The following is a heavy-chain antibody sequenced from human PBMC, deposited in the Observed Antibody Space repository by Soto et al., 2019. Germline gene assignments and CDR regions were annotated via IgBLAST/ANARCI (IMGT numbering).Heavy chain of an antibody. J-gene: IGHJ4*02. CDR3: AKGGRQWLVTSDFNY. Sequence: VQLVESGGGVVQPGRSLRLSCAASGFTFSDDAMHWVRQAPGKGLEWVAVVSHDGRNTHYADSVKGRFTISRDSSKNTVSLGMTSLRAEDTAVYYCAKGGRQWLVTSDFNYWGQGALVTVSS. CDR1: GFTFSDDA. D-gene: IGHD6-19*01. CDR2: VSHDGRNT. V-gene: IGHV3-30*18.